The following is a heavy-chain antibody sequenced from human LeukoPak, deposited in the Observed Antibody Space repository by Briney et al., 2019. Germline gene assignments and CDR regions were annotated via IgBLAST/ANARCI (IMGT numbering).Heavy chain of an antibody. J-gene: IGHJ4*02. Sequence: TGGSLRLSCAASGFTFSSYWMSWVRQAPGKGLEWVANIKQDGSEKYYVDSVKGRFTISRDNAKNSLYLQMNSLRAEDTAVYYCAKDVTYYYDSTGYFDYWGQGTLVTVSS. CDR3: AKDVTYYYDSTGYFDY. CDR2: IKQDGSEK. V-gene: IGHV3-7*01. D-gene: IGHD3-22*01. CDR1: GFTFSSYW.